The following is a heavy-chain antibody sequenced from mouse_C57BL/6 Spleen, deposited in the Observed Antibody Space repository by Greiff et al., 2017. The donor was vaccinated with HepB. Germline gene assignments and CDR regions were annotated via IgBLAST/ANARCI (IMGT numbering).Heavy chain of an antibody. J-gene: IGHJ2*01. CDR2: INPNNGGT. Sequence: EVQLQESGPELVKPGASVKIPCKASGYTFTDYNMDWVKQSHGKSLEWIGDINPNNGGTIYNQKFKGKATLTVDKSSSTAYMELRSLTSEDTAVYYCARSPITTVVADYFDYWGQGTTLTVSS. CDR3: ARSPITTVVADYFDY. V-gene: IGHV1-18*01. CDR1: GYTFTDYN. D-gene: IGHD1-1*01.